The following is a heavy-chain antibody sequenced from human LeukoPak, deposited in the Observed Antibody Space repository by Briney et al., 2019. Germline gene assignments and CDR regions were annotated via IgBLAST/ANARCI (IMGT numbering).Heavy chain of an antibody. Sequence: SETLSLTCSVSGGSISSSDYYWSWIRQPPGKGLEWLGNIYYTGSTSYNPSLKSRVTLSVDTFRNQFSLHLSSVTAADTAVYYCARENYCTNGVCWAFDPWGQGTLVTVSS. D-gene: IGHD2-8*01. CDR1: GGSISSSDYY. CDR2: IYYTGST. V-gene: IGHV4-39*07. J-gene: IGHJ5*02. CDR3: ARENYCTNGVCWAFDP.